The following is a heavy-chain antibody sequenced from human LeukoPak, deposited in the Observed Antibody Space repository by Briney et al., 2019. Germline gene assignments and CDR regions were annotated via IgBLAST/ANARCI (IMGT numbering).Heavy chain of an antibody. D-gene: IGHD3-10*01. CDR1: GFTFSDHY. Sequence: GGSLRLSCAASGFTFSDHYMDWVRQAPGKGLEWVGRTRNKANSYTTEYAASVKGRFTISRDDSKNSLFLQMDSLKSDDTAMYYCTTEFKELGSFFYFYYMDVWGTGTTVTISS. V-gene: IGHV3-72*01. CDR3: TTEFKELGSFFYFYYMDV. CDR2: TRNKANSYTT. J-gene: IGHJ6*03.